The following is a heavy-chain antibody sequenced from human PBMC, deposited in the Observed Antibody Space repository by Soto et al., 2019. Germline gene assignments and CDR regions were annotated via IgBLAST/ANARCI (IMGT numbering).Heavy chain of an antibody. V-gene: IGHV1-58*01. CDR2: LVVGSGNT. J-gene: IGHJ4*02. Sequence: QMQVVQSGPEVKKPGTSVKVSCKTSGFMFTSSAVQWVRQARGQSLEWIGWLVVGSGNTHYAQHFQERVTLTRDMATGTAYMELSSLRSEDTAVYYCAAVPVLRFLKWLPAYFDYWGQGTLGTGSS. CDR1: GFMFTSSA. CDR3: AAVPVLRFLKWLPAYFDY. D-gene: IGHD3-3*01.